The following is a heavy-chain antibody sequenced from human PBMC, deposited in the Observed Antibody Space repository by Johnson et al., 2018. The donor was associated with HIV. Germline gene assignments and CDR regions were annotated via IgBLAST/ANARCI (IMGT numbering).Heavy chain of an antibody. J-gene: IGHJ3*02. Sequence: VQLVESGGGLVKPGGSLRLSCAASGFTFSNAWMSWVRQAPGKGLEWVGRIKSKTDGGTTDYAAPVKGRFTISRDDSKNTLYLQMNSLRAGDTAVYYCARGMGYSYAGDVFDIWGQGTMVTVSS. V-gene: IGHV3-15*01. D-gene: IGHD5-18*01. CDR1: GFTFSNAW. CDR3: ARGMGYSYAGDVFDI. CDR2: IKSKTDGGTT.